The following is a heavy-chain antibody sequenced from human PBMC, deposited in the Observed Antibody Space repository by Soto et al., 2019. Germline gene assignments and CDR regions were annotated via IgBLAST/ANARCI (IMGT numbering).Heavy chain of an antibody. Sequence: PGGSLRLSCAASGFTFSSYGMHWVRQAPGKGLEWVAVIWYDGSNKYYADSVKGRFTIPRDNSKYTLYLQMNSLRAEDTAVYYCARERGTATVLDYWGQGTLVDVS. CDR2: IWYDGSNK. J-gene: IGHJ4*02. D-gene: IGHD5-18*01. CDR1: GFTFSSYG. V-gene: IGHV3-33*01. CDR3: ARERGTATVLDY.